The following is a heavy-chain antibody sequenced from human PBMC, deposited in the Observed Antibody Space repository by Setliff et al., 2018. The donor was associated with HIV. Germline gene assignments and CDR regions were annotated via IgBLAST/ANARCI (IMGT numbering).Heavy chain of an antibody. CDR1: GFTFSSYN. D-gene: IGHD3-3*01. V-gene: IGHV3-48*01. CDR2: IRSSSSTI. CDR3: ARGLFRFMVWPHYMDV. J-gene: IGHJ6*03. Sequence: GGSLRLSCAASGFTFSSYNMNWVRQAPGKGLEWVSFIRSSSSTIYYADSVKGRFTISRDNAKNSLYLQMNSLRGEDTGVYYCARGLFRFMVWPHYMDVWGIGTTVTVSS.